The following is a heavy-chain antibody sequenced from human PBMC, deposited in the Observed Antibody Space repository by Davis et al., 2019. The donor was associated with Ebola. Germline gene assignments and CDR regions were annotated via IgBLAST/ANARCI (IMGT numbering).Heavy chain of an antibody. CDR2: IYYSGST. Sequence: SETLSLTCTVSGGSISSYYWSWIRQPPGKGLEWIGYIYYSGSTNYNPSLKSRVTISVDTSKNQFSLKLSSVTAADTAVYYCARDRLIAVAGTRSYYYYGMDVWGQGTTVTVSS. J-gene: IGHJ6*02. CDR1: GGSISSYY. D-gene: IGHD6-19*01. V-gene: IGHV4-59*01. CDR3: ARDRLIAVAGTRSYYYYGMDV.